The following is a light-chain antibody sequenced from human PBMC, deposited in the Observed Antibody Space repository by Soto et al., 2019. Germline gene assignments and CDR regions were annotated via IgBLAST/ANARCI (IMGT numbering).Light chain of an antibody. V-gene: IGKV1-12*01. CDR1: QNIISW. Sequence: DLQMTQSPSSVSASVGDRVTITCRASQNIISWLAWYQQKPGTAPKLLIYAASILQSGVPSRFSGSGSGTDFTLTINSLQPEDFATYYCQQAYSFPVTFGQGTRLEIK. J-gene: IGKJ5*01. CDR3: QQAYSFPVT. CDR2: AAS.